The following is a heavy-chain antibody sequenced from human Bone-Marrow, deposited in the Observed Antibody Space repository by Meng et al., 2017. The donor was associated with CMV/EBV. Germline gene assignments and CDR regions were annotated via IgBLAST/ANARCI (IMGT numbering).Heavy chain of an antibody. CDR3: AREDLNYDFWSGYRTATFDI. V-gene: IGHV3-48*04. CDR2: ISSSSSKI. Sequence: GGSLRLSCAASGFSFSDYSMNWVRQAPGKGLEWVLYISSSSSKIYYADSVKGRFTISRDNAKNSLYLQMNSLRAEDTAVYYCAREDLNYDFWSGYRTATFDIWGQGTRVTVSS. CDR1: GFSFSDYS. D-gene: IGHD3-3*01. J-gene: IGHJ3*02.